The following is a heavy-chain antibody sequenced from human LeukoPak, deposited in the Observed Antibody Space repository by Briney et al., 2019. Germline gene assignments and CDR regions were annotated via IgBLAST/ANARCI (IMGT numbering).Heavy chain of an antibody. CDR3: AKDDDWGRFKD. CDR1: GFTFSHAW. D-gene: IGHD3-16*01. CDR2: ISPSGGIT. V-gene: IGHV3-23*01. Sequence: GGSLRLSCAVSGFTFSHAWMNWVRQAPGKGLEWVSGISPSGGITYYTDSVRGRFTISRDNSKNTVSLQMNSLRGEDTAVYYCAKDDDWGRFKDWGQGTLVTVSS. J-gene: IGHJ1*01.